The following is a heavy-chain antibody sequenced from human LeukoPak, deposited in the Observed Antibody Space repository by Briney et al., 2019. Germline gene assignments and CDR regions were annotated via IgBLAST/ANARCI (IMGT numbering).Heavy chain of an antibody. J-gene: IGHJ1*01. CDR3: AKDQSGSGWYKH. D-gene: IGHD6-19*01. CDR1: GFTFDDYA. Sequence: GRSLRLSRAASGFTFDDYAMHWVRQAPGKGLEWVSGISWNSGSIAYADSVKGRFTIPRDNSKNTLYLQMNSLRAEDTAVYYCAKDQSGSGWYKHWGQGTLVTVSS. V-gene: IGHV3-9*01. CDR2: ISWNSGSI.